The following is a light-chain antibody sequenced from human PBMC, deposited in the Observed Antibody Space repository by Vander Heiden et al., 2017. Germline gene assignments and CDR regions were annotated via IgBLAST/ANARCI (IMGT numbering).Light chain of an antibody. CDR3: QQYGGSPPYT. J-gene: IGKJ2*01. CDR1: QSVSSNY. Sequence: EIVLPQSPGTLSLSPGERATLSCRASQSVSSNYLAWYQQKPGQAPRLLSYGGSSRATGIPDRFSGSGSGTDFTRTISRLEPEDFAVYYCQQYGGSPPYTFGQGTKLEIK. V-gene: IGKV3-20*01. CDR2: GGS.